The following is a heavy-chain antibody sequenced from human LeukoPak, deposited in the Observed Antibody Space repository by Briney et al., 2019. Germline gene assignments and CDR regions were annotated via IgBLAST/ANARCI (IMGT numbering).Heavy chain of an antibody. Sequence: GGSLRLSCAASGFTFSSYSMNWVRQAPGKGLEGVSSISSSSSYIYYADSVKGRFTISRDNAKNSLYLQMNSLRAEDTAVYYCARDKVQSIAVAGPGDYWGQGTLVTVSS. J-gene: IGHJ4*02. D-gene: IGHD6-19*01. CDR3: ARDKVQSIAVAGPGDY. V-gene: IGHV3-21*01. CDR2: ISSSSSYI. CDR1: GFTFSSYS.